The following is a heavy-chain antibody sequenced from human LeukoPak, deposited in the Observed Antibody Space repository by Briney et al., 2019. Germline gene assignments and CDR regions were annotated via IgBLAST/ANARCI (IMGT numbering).Heavy chain of an antibody. CDR3: ARVPSDIVVVEPATPDF. J-gene: IGHJ4*02. D-gene: IGHD2-15*01. CDR1: GFTFSSYW. CDR2: INSDGSST. V-gene: IGHV3-74*01. Sequence: GGSLRLSCAASGFTFSSYWMHWVRQVPGKGLVWVSRINSDGSSTTYADSVKGRFTISRDNAKNTLYLQINSLRAEDTAVYYCARVPSDIVVVEPATPDFWGQGTLVTVSS.